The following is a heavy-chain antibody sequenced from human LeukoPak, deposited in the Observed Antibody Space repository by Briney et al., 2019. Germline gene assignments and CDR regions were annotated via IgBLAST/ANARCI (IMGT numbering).Heavy chain of an antibody. Sequence: GESLKISCKASGYTSPTYWIGWVRQMPGRGLGWMGIIYRGDSDIRYSPSFQGQVTISVDKSINTAYLHWSSLKASDTAMYYCATNGNYLDAFNIWGQGTMVTVSS. J-gene: IGHJ3*02. CDR2: IYRGDSDI. CDR3: ATNGNYLDAFNI. CDR1: GYTSPTYW. D-gene: IGHD1-7*01. V-gene: IGHV5-51*01.